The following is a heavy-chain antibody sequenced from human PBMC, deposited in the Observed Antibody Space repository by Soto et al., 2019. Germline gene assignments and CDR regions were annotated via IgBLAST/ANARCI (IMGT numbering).Heavy chain of an antibody. D-gene: IGHD6-13*01. V-gene: IGHV3-73*02. J-gene: IGHJ4*02. CDR2: VTAKFHNYAT. CDR1: GFTFSGSS. Sequence: EVQLVESGGGLVQPGGSLKLSCAASGFTFSGSSIHWVRLASGKGLEWVGRVTAKFHNYATAYAASVKGRFTISRDDSKNTAYLRMNSLRTEDTAVYYCSRRGDSIAPGVDYWGQGTLVTVSS. CDR3: SRRGDSIAPGVDY.